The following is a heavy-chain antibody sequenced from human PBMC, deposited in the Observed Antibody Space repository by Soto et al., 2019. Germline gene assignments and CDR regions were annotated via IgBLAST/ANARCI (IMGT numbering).Heavy chain of an antibody. Sequence: GGSLRLSCAASGFTFSSYAMSWVRQAPGKGLEWVSSISSSSSYIYYADSVKGRFTISRDNAKNSLYLQMNSLRAEDTAVYYCARESFSPAFDYWGQGTLVTVSS. CDR2: ISSSSSYI. V-gene: IGHV3-21*01. J-gene: IGHJ4*02. CDR1: GFTFSSYA. CDR3: ARESFSPAFDY. D-gene: IGHD3-10*01.